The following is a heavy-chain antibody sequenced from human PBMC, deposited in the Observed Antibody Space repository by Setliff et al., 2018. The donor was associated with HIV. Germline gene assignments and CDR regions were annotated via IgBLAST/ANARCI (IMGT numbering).Heavy chain of an antibody. CDR1: GASITSGIYY. CDR3: ARHPWEESYRNYKFDS. V-gene: IGHV4-61*02. Sequence: PSETLSLTCSVSGASITSGIYYWAWIRQPAGKGLEFIGRVYFSGSTNYNPSLKSRVTISLDTSKNRFSLNLRSVTAADTAVYYCARHPWEESYRNYKFDSWGQGILVTVS. D-gene: IGHD1-26*01. CDR2: VYFSGST. J-gene: IGHJ4*02.